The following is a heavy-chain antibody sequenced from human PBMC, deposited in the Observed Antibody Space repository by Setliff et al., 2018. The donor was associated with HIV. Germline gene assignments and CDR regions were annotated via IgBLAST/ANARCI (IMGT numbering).Heavy chain of an antibody. CDR1: RGSISSTSHY. D-gene: IGHD2-8*01. J-gene: IGHJ6*03. V-gene: IGHV4-39*07. CDR2: IYYSGRT. Sequence: SETLSLTCIVARGSISSTSHYWGWVRQSPGRRLEWIGSIYYSGRTYYNPSLKSRVTMSVDTSTNQFSLDLTSVTAADTAVYFCAGEIAPAARLPNVGGPPPPGYYHYMDVWGKGTTVTVSS. CDR3: AGEIAPAARLPNVGGPPPPGYYHYMDV.